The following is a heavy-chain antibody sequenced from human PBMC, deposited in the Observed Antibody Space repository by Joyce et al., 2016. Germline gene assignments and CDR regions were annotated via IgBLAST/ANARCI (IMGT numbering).Heavy chain of an antibody. CDR3: ARRRDYHFGMDV. CDR1: GYSFTGYW. V-gene: IGHV5-10-1*03. Sequence: EVLLVQSGAEVKKPGESLRISCKVSGYSFTGYWINWVRHTPGKGLEWLARIDPSASSTRYSPSFQGHVTISADRSISTAYLQWSSLKASDTAMYYCARRRDYHFGMDVWGQGTTVIVSS. J-gene: IGHJ6*02. CDR2: IDPSASST.